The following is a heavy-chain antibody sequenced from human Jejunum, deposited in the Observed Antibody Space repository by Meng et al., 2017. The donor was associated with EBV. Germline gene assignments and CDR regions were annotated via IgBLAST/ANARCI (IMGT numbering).Heavy chain of an antibody. D-gene: IGHD1-1*01. J-gene: IGHJ4*02. Sequence: QLVESGGGWVQPGGSLRLCCVASGFTFSDHYMDWVRQAPGKGLEWIARIRNKADSYTTEYAASVKGRFTVSRDDSENSLYLQMNSLKTEDTAVYYCARDSTTYEIDFWGQGTLVTVSS. CDR1: GFTFSDHY. CDR2: IRNKADSYTT. V-gene: IGHV3-72*01. CDR3: ARDSTTYEIDF.